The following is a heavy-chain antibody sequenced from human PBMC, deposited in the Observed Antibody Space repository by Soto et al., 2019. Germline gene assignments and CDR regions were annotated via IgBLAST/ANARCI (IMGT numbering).Heavy chain of an antibody. CDR3: ARLIVRGAGFDY. CDR1: GFSLSTSGVG. J-gene: IGHJ4*02. V-gene: IGHV2-5*02. Sequence: QITLKESGPTLVKPTQTLTLTCTFSGFSLSTSGVGVGWIRQPPGEALEWLALIYWDDDKRYSPSLKSRLTSTSDPSKNQVILTMTNMDPVDTATYYCARLIVRGAGFDYWGQGTLVTVSS. CDR2: IYWDDDK. D-gene: IGHD3-10*01.